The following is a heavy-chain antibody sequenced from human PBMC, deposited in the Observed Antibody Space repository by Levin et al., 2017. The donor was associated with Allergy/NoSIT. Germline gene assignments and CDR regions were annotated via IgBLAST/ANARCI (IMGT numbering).Heavy chain of an antibody. V-gene: IGHV3-30*03. Sequence: GGSLRLSCAPSGFIFSNYGMHWVRRAPGKGLEWVAAVSYDGGNKLYAESVKGRFTISRDNTKNKLFLDMTNLRGDDSALYYCVRDGSYAGWFSGDYFDFWGQGTLVNVSS. J-gene: IGHJ4*02. CDR3: VRDGSYAGWFSGDYFDF. CDR2: VSYDGGNK. D-gene: IGHD3-16*01. CDR1: GFIFSNYG.